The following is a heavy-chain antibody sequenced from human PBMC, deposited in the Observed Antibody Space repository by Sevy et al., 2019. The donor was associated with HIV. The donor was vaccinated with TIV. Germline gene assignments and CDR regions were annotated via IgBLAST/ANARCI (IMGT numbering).Heavy chain of an antibody. CDR3: ARELKRGYSYGWGANYYYYGMDV. J-gene: IGHJ6*02. CDR1: GFTFSSYA. Sequence: GGSLRLSCAASGFTFSSYAMHWVRQAPGKGLEWVAVISYDGSNKYYADSVKGRFTISRDNSMNTLYLQMNILRAEDTAVYYCARELKRGYSYGWGANYYYYGMDVWGQGTTVTVSS. V-gene: IGHV3-30*04. D-gene: IGHD5-18*01. CDR2: ISYDGSNK.